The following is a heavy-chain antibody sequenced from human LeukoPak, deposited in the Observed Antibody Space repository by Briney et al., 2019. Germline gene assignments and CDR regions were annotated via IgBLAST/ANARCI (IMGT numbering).Heavy chain of an antibody. J-gene: IGHJ4*02. CDR2: ISYGDYI. V-gene: IGHV3-21*01. D-gene: IGHD1-26*01. Sequence: KTGGSLRLSCAASGFTFSRYSMNWVRQAPGKGLEWVSSISYGDYIYYTDSVKGRFTISRDNVGNSLYLQMNSLRAEDTAVYYCARDEELVGPYYFDSWGQGTLVTVSS. CDR1: GFTFSRYS. CDR3: ARDEELVGPYYFDS.